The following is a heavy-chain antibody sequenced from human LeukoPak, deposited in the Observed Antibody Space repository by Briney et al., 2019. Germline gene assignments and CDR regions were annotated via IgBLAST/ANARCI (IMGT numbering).Heavy chain of an antibody. CDR2: ISTYDGHA. Sequence: ASVKVSCKASGYSFTSHGITWVRQAPGQGLEWMGWISTYDGHANYAQKLQGRVTLTTDTSTVTAYMELRSLRSDDAAVYYCARAPSGXTSGPGDHWGQGTLVTVSS. D-gene: IGHD1-14*01. J-gene: IGHJ4*02. CDR3: ARAPSGXTSGPGDH. V-gene: IGHV1-18*01. CDR1: GYSFTSHG.